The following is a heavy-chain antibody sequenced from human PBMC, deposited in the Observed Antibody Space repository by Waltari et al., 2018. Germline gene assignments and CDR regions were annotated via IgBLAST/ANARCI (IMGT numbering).Heavy chain of an antibody. CDR1: GFTLSSYW. CDR2: IKKDGGEE. CDR3: ARDQWFAFDI. J-gene: IGHJ3*02. Sequence: EVQLVESGGGLVQPGGSLRLSCAASGFTLSSYWMSWVRQAPGKGLELVANIKKDGGEEYYVDSVRGRFTISRDNAKNSLFLQMNSLRPEDTAVYYCARDQWFAFDIWGQGTMVTVSS. V-gene: IGHV3-7*01. D-gene: IGHD3-22*01.